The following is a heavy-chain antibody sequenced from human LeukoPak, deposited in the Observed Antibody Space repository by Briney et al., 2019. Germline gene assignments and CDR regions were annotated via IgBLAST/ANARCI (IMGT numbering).Heavy chain of an antibody. CDR3: ATGTQDYYYMDV. Sequence: PSETLSLTCTVSGGSISSSSYYWGWIRQPPGKGLEWIGSIYYSGSTYYNPSLKSRVAISLDTSKNQFSLKLSSVTAADTAVYYCATGTQDYYYMDVWGKGTTVTVSS. CDR2: IYYSGST. D-gene: IGHD3-10*01. V-gene: IGHV4-39*01. J-gene: IGHJ6*03. CDR1: GGSISSSSYY.